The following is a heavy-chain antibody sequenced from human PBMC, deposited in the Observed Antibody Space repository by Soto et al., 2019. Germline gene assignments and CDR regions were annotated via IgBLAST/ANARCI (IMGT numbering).Heavy chain of an antibody. CDR3: ARVGQPPSDY. CDR1: GGSFSGYY. CDR2: IIHTGST. V-gene: IGHV4-34*12. Sequence: PSETLSLTCAVSGGSFSGYYWSWIRQPPGKGLEWIGEIIHTGSTNYNPSLKSRVTMSIDTSEKQISLKLSSVTAADTAVYYCARVGQPPSDYWGQGTLVTVSS. J-gene: IGHJ4*02. D-gene: IGHD2-2*01.